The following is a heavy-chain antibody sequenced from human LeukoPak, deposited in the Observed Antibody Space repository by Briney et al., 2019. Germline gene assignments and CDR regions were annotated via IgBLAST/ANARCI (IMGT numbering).Heavy chain of an antibody. J-gene: IGHJ4*02. V-gene: IGHV1-2*02. CDR2: INPNSGGT. CDR1: GYTFTNHQ. Sequence: ASVKVSCKASGYTFTNHQMHWVRQAPGHGLEWMGWINPNSGGTNYAQKFQGRVTMTTDMSITTAYMELTRLRSDDTAVYYCARVPATSGDIDYDFWIGHYFFDHWGQGTLVTVSS. CDR3: ARVPATSGDIDYDFWIGHYFFDH. D-gene: IGHD3-3*01.